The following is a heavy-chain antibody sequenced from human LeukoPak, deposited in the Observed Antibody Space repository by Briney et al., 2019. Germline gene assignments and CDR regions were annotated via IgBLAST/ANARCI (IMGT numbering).Heavy chain of an antibody. J-gene: IGHJ6*02. V-gene: IGHV4-31*03. CDR1: GGSISSGGYY. CDR3: ARDRVVVVPAALGETITIHYGMDV. D-gene: IGHD2-2*01. CDR2: IYYSGST. Sequence: PSETLSLTCTVSGGSISSGGYYWSWIRQHPGKGLEWIGYIYYSGSTYYNPSLKSRVTISVDTSKNQLSLKLSSVTAADTAVYYCARDRVVVVPAALGETITIHYGMDVWGQGTTVTVSS.